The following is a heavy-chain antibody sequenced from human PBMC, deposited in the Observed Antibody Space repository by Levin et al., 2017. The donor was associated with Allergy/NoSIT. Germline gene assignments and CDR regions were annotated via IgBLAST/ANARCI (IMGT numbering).Heavy chain of an antibody. V-gene: IGHV1-69*13. CDR1: GGPFSSYG. J-gene: IGHJ6*02. CDR3: ARLAATTGTMHYGMDV. D-gene: IGHD1-1*01. Sequence: SVKVSCKASGGPFSSYGFTWVRQAPGQGPEWMGGIIPLFGSANYAQKFQGRLTMSADESTTTLYMELSSLRSEDTAVYYCARLAATTGTMHYGMDVWSQGTTVTVSS. CDR2: IIPLFGSA.